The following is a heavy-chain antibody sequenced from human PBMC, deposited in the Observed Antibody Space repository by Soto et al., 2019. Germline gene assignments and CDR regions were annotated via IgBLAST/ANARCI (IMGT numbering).Heavy chain of an antibody. Sequence: GGSLRLSCAASGFTFSSYGMHWVRQAPGKGLEWVAVISYDGSNKYYADSVKGRFTISRDNSKNTLYLQMNSLRSEDTAVYYCARALTDSNYPTYYYGMDVWGQGTKVTVSS. J-gene: IGHJ6*02. CDR2: ISYDGSNK. D-gene: IGHD4-4*01. V-gene: IGHV3-30*03. CDR1: GFTFSSYG. CDR3: ARALTDSNYPTYYYGMDV.